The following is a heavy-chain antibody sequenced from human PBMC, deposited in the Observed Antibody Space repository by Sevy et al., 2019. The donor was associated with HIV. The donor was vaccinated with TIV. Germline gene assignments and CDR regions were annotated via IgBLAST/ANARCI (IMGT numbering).Heavy chain of an antibody. CDR2: ITSSSNTI. V-gene: IGHV3-48*02. CDR1: GFRFRDYR. CDR3: ARDRGRGEVALDL. D-gene: IGHD5-12*01. Sequence: GGSLRLSCAASGFRFRDYRMNWVRQAPGKGLEWVSYITSSSNTINYADSVKGRFTISRDNGRNSLYLQINSLRHEDTAVYYCARDRGRGEVALDLWGPGTLVTVSS. J-gene: IGHJ5*02.